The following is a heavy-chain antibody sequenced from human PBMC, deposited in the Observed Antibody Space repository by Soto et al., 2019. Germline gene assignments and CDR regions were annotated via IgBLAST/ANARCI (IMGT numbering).Heavy chain of an antibody. CDR3: AVLWAVAGTWWFDP. J-gene: IGHJ5*02. V-gene: IGHV4-4*07. CDR2: IYTSGST. Sequence: KTSETLSLTCTVSGGSIIRYYWSWIRQPAGKGLEWIGRIYTSGSTNYNPSLKSRVTMSVDTSKNQFSLKLSSVTAADTAVYYCAVLWAVAGTWWFDPWGQGTLVTVSS. D-gene: IGHD6-19*01. CDR1: GGSIIRYY.